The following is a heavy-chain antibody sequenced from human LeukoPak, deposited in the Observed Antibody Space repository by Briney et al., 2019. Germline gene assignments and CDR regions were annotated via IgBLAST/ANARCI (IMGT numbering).Heavy chain of an antibody. Sequence: GGSLRLSCAASGFTFSSYAMHWVRQAPGKGLEWVAVISYDGSNKYYADSVKGRFTISRDNSKNTLYLQMNSLRAEDTAVNYCARAVPLWFGELLLDYWGQGTLVTVSS. CDR3: ARAVPLWFGELLLDY. D-gene: IGHD3-10*01. CDR2: ISYDGSNK. V-gene: IGHV3-30*04. CDR1: GFTFSSYA. J-gene: IGHJ4*02.